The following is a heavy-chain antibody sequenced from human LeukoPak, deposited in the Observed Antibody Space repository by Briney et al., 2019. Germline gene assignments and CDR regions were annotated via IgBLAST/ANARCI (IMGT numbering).Heavy chain of an antibody. V-gene: IGHV3-64*01. CDR2: ISSNGGST. Sequence: GGSLRLSCAASGFTFSSYAMHWVRQAPGKGLEYVSAISSNGGSTYYANSVKGRFTISRDNSKNTLYFQMGSLRAEDMAVYYCARGAYDILTGFEYFQHWGQGTLVTVSS. J-gene: IGHJ1*01. D-gene: IGHD3-9*01. CDR1: GFTFSSYA. CDR3: ARGAYDILTGFEYFQH.